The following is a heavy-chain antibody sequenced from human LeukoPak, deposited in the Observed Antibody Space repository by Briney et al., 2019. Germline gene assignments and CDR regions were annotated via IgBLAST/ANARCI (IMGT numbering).Heavy chain of an antibody. J-gene: IGHJ4*02. CDR2: IYHSGST. Sequence: SETLSLTCAVSGYSISSGYYWGWIRQPPGKGLEWIGSIYHSGSTYYNPSLKSRVTISVDTSKSQFSLKLSSVTAADTAVYYCARDHYYYDSTGYYYLDYWGQGTLVTVSS. CDR3: ARDHYYYDSTGYYYLDY. CDR1: GYSISSGYY. V-gene: IGHV4-38-2*02. D-gene: IGHD3-22*01.